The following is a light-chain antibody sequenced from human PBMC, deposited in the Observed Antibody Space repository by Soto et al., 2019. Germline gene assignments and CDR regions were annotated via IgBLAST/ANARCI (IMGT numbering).Light chain of an antibody. CDR3: KPFGGLPIT. V-gene: IGKV3-20*01. CDR2: AAS. Sequence: EIVWTQSPGTLSWSPLERATLSCRASQCIAMNSIAWYQQKPGRAPRLLIYAASTRATGIPDRFSGGGSGKDLTLTISGLEPDDCAVFQCKPFGGLPITFGGGTRVEI. J-gene: IGKJ4*02. CDR1: QCIAMNS.